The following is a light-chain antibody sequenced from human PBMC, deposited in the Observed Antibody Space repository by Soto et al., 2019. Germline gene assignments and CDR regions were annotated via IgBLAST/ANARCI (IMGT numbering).Light chain of an antibody. CDR1: QSVSSN. CDR3: HQYNNWPPWT. V-gene: IGKV3-15*01. J-gene: IGKJ1*01. Sequence: IVMTQSPATLSVSPGERATLSCRASQSVSSNLAWYQQKPGQAPRLLIYGASTRATGIPARFSGSGSGTEFTLTISRVQSEYFAVYYCHQYNNWPPWTFGQGTKVE. CDR2: GAS.